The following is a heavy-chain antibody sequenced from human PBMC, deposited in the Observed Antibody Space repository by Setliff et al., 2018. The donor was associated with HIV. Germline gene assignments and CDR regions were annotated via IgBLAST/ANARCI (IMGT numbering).Heavy chain of an antibody. CDR2: VIQSGAT. D-gene: IGHD3-9*01. CDR3: ARTRDKYYDILTPAYYIDY. J-gene: IGHJ4*01. Sequence: SETLSLTCAVYGASFNAYFWTWIRQPPGKGLEWIGEVIQSGATNYNPSLKSRLTMSVDTSKNQFSLKLTSVAAADTAVYYCARTRDKYYDILTPAYYIDYWGHGTLVTVSS. V-gene: IGHV4-34*12. CDR1: GASFNAYF.